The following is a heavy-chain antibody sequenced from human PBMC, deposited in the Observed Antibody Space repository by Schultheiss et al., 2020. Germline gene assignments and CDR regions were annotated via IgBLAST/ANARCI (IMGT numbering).Heavy chain of an antibody. CDR1: GFTFSSYW. CDR3: AKEAVTAIRGWYFDL. V-gene: IGHV3-30*18. CDR2: ISYDGSNK. J-gene: IGHJ2*01. Sequence: GGSLRLSCAASGFTFSSYWMSWVRQAPGKGLEWVAVISYDGSNKYYADSVKGRFTISRDNSKNTLYLQMNSLRAEDTAVYYCAKEAVTAIRGWYFDLWGRGTLV. D-gene: IGHD2-21*02.